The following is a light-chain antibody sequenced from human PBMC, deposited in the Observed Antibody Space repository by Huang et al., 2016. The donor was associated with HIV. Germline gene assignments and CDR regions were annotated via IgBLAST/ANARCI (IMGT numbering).Light chain of an antibody. CDR1: QSVFYSSNNKYY. Sequence: DIVMTQSPDSLAVSLGERATINCKSSQSVFYSSNNKYYLAWYQQKPGPHHKVLIYWAYTRESGVPGRFSGSGAGTDFTLTISSLQAEDVAVYYCQQYYSSPCTFGQGTKLEIK. J-gene: IGKJ2*02. CDR3: QQYYSSPCT. CDR2: WAY. V-gene: IGKV4-1*01.